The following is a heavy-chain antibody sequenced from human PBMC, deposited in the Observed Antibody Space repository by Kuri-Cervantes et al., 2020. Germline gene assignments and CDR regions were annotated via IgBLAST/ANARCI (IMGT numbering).Heavy chain of an antibody. D-gene: IGHD4-17*01. Sequence: GGTLRLSCAASGFTFSSYGMHWVRQAPGKGLEWVAVIWYDGSNKYYADSVKCRFTISRDNSKNTLYLQMNSLRAEDTAVYYCARESFDYGDYEGEGSYYYGMDVWGQGTTVTVSS. CDR3: ARESFDYGDYEGEGSYYYGMDV. J-gene: IGHJ6*02. CDR2: IWYDGSNK. CDR1: GFTFSSYG. V-gene: IGHV3-33*01.